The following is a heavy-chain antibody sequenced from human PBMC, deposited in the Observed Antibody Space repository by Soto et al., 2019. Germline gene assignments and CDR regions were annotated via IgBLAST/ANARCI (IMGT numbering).Heavy chain of an antibody. CDR2: INHSGST. CDR1: GGSFSGYY. V-gene: IGHV4-34*01. Sequence: QVQLQQWGAGLLKPSETLSLTCAVYGGSFSGYYWSWIRQPPGKGLECIGEINHSGSTNYNPSLKSRVTISVDTSKNQFSLKLSSVTAADTAVYYCARRIAGNWFDPWGQGTLVTVSS. J-gene: IGHJ5*02. CDR3: ARRIAGNWFDP. D-gene: IGHD2-21*01.